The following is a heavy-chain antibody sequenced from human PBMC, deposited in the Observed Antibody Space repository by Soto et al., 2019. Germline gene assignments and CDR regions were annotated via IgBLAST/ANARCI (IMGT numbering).Heavy chain of an antibody. Sequence: QVQLQESGPGLVEPSETLSLTCTVSGGSLRSYSWNWIRQPVGKGLEWIGRIDTSGKTNYIPSLKSRVTMSIDTFKNQFSLNLQFVTAADTAVYICAKEESGAADIWGPGTMVTVS. CDR1: GGSLRSYS. J-gene: IGHJ3*02. CDR2: IDTSGKT. V-gene: IGHV4-4*07. D-gene: IGHD7-27*01. CDR3: AKEESGAADI.